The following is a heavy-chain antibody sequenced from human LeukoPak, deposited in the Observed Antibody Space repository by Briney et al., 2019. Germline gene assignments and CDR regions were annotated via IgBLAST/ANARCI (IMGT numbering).Heavy chain of an antibody. D-gene: IGHD1-20*01. V-gene: IGHV4-39*07. CDR2: INHSGST. J-gene: IGHJ3*02. CDR3: ARDNWKCDAFDI. CDR1: GASISSGNSY. Sequence: SETLSLTCTVSGASISSGNSYWSWIRQPPGKGLEWIGEINHSGSTNYNPSLKSRVTISVDTSKNQFSLKLSSVTAADTAVYYCARDNWKCDAFDIWGQGTMVTVSS.